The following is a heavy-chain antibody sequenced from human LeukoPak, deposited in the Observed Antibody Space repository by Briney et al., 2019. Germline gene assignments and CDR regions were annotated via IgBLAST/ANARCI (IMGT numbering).Heavy chain of an antibody. V-gene: IGHV1-46*01. CDR2: INPSGGST. Sequence: ASVKVSCKASGYTFTSYYMHWVRQAPGQGLEWMGIINPSGGSTSYAQKFQGRVTMTRDTSTSTVYMELSSLRSEDTAVYYCAREFVVFGVVGIFDYWGQGTLVTVSS. D-gene: IGHD3-3*01. CDR3: AREFVVFGVVGIFDY. J-gene: IGHJ4*02. CDR1: GYTFTSYY.